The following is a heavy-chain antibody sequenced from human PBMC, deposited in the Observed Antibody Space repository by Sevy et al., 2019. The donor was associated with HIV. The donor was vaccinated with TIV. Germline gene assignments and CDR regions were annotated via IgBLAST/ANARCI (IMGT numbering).Heavy chain of an antibody. Sequence: ASLKVSCKASGYTFTGYYMHWVRQAPGQGLEWMGWINPNSGGTNYAQKFQGRVTMTRDTSISTAYMELSRLRSDDTAVYYCARGGSYYNGVYTDYWGQGTLVTVSS. CDR1: GYTFTGYY. J-gene: IGHJ4*02. D-gene: IGHD3-10*01. CDR2: INPNSGGT. CDR3: ARGGSYYNGVYTDY. V-gene: IGHV1-2*02.